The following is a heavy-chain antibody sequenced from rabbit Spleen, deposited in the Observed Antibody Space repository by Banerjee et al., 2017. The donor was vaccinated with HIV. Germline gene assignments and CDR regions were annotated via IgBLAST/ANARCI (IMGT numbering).Heavy chain of an antibody. D-gene: IGHD7-1*01. CDR1: GFSFISGYY. Sequence: QSLEESGGDLVKPGTSLTLTCTASGFSFISGYYMCWVLQAPGKGLEWRACIAAGSAGTTYYANWAKGRFTISKTSSTTVTLQMTSLTAADTATYFCARFYAGYGDFGYAAMWGQATLVTVS. J-gene: IGHJ3*01. V-gene: IGHV1S40*01. CDR3: ARFYAGYGDFGYAAM. CDR2: IAAGSAGTT.